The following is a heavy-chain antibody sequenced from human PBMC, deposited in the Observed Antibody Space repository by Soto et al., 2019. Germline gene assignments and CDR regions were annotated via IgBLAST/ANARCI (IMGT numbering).Heavy chain of an antibody. J-gene: IGHJ3*02. CDR2: IYWDDDK. V-gene: IGHV2-5*02. CDR1: GFSLSTSGVG. Sequence: QITLKESGPTLVKPTQTLTLTCTFSGFSLSTSGVGVGWIRQPPGKALEWLALIYWDDDKRYSPSLKSRLTITKDTSKNQVVLTMTNMDPVDTATYYCAHRHGRWKRWLQFGSVDPAFDIWGQVTMVTVSS. CDR3: AHRHGRWKRWLQFGSVDPAFDI. D-gene: IGHD5-12*01.